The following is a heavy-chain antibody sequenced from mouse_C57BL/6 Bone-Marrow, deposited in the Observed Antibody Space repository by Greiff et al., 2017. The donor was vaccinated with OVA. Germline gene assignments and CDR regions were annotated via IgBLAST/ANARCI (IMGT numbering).Heavy chain of an antibody. Sequence: EVQLQQSGPELVKPGASVKISCKASGYTFTDYYMNWVKQSHGKSLEWIGDINPNNGGTSYNQKFKGKATLTVDKSSSTAYMELRSLTSEDSAVYYGARRRIYYDYEGAMDYWGQGTSVTVSS. CDR2: INPNNGGT. CDR3: ARRRIYYDYEGAMDY. CDR1: GYTFTDYY. D-gene: IGHD2-4*01. V-gene: IGHV1-26*01. J-gene: IGHJ4*01.